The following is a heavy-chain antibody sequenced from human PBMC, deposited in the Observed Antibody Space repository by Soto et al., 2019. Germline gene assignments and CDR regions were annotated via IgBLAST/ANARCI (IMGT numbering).Heavy chain of an antibody. Sequence: PGGSLRLSCAASGFIVSSNSMSWVRQAPGKGLEWVSVIYSDGSTYYADSVKGRFIISRDKSKNTLYLQMNSLRAGDTAAYYCARDVWVVPASIDYYYGMDVWGQGTTVTVSS. CDR1: GFIVSSNS. CDR3: ARDVWVVPASIDYYYGMDV. J-gene: IGHJ6*02. V-gene: IGHV3-66*01. D-gene: IGHD2-2*02. CDR2: IYSDGST.